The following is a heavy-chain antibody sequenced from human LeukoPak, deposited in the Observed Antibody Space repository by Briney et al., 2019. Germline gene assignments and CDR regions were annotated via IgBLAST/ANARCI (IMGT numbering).Heavy chain of an antibody. J-gene: IGHJ3*02. D-gene: IGHD2-2*02. CDR2: IYYSGRT. Sequence: SETLSLTCTVSGGSTSSPHWSCIRHPPGKGLGGIGYIYYSGRTKYNPSLKSRVTISVDTSKNQFSLKLSSVTAADTAVYYCARLVVPAAILFAFDIWGQGTMVTVSS. V-gene: IGHV4-59*11. CDR3: ARLVVPAAILFAFDI. CDR1: GGSTSSPH.